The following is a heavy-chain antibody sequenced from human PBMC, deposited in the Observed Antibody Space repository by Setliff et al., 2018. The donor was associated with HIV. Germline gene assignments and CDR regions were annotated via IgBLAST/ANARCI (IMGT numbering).Heavy chain of an antibody. J-gene: IGHJ6*03. D-gene: IGHD5-12*01. CDR1: GYSFTSYW. CDR3: ARQVGGYNAWGHYYSYMDV. Sequence: GESLKISCKGSGYSFTSYWIAWVRQMPGKGPEWMGSVNPGDSSTKYNPSLQGQVTMSADKLINTAYLQWSSLKASDTAMYYCARQVGGYNAWGHYYSYMDVWGKGTTVTVSS. CDR2: VNPGDSST. V-gene: IGHV5-51*01.